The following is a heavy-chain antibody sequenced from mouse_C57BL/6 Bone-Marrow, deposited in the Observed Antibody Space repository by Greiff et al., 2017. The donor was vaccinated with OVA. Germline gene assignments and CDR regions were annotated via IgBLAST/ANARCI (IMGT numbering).Heavy chain of an antibody. V-gene: IGHV1-55*01. Sequence: VQLQQSGAELVKPGASVKMSCKASGYTFTSYWITWVKQRPGQGLEWIGDIYPGSGSTNYNEKFKSKATLTVDTSSSTAYMQLSSLTSEDSAVYYCARGDYDGPYYAMDYWGQGTSVTVSS. CDR2: IYPGSGST. J-gene: IGHJ4*01. CDR1: GYTFTSYW. CDR3: ARGDYDGPYYAMDY. D-gene: IGHD2-4*01.